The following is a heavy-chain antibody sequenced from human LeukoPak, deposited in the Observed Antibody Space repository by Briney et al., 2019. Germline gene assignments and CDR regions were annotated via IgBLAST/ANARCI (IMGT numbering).Heavy chain of an antibody. V-gene: IGHV3-23*01. Sequence: PGGSLRLSCAASGFTFSNYAMNWVRQAPGKGLEWVSVITSSGSTYYADSVKGRFTISRDNSKNTLYLQMNSLRAEDTAIYYCAEDLYGDYDFDCWGRGTLVTVSS. CDR3: AEDLYGDYDFDC. D-gene: IGHD4-17*01. CDR1: GFTFSNYA. J-gene: IGHJ4*02. CDR2: ITSSGST.